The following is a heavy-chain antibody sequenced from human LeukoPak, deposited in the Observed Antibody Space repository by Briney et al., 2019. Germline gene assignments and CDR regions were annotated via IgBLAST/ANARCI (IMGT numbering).Heavy chain of an antibody. Sequence: SETLSLTCAVSGGSLSGFYWSWIRQPPGKGLEWIGEINHSGSTYDNPSLKSRVTISVDTSKNEFSLKVNSVTAADTAVYYCARTGIAALDYYYMDVWGKGTTVTVPS. D-gene: IGHD6-6*01. V-gene: IGHV4-34*01. CDR1: GGSLSGFY. CDR3: ARTGIAALDYYYMDV. CDR2: INHSGST. J-gene: IGHJ6*03.